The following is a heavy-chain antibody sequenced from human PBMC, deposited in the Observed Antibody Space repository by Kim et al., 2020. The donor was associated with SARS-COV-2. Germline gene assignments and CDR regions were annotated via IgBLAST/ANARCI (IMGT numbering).Heavy chain of an antibody. D-gene: IGHD5-18*01. J-gene: IGHJ4*02. V-gene: IGHV2-26*01. CDR3: ARTQLWDNYFDY. Sequence: YSTSLKSRLTISKDTSKSQVVLTMTNMDPVDTATYYCARTQLWDNYFDYWGQGTLVTVSS.